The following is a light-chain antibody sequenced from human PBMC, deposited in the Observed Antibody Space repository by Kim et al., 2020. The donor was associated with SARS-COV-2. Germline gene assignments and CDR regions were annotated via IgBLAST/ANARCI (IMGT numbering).Light chain of an antibody. J-gene: IGLJ2*01. V-gene: IGLV3-1*01. CDR3: QAWDSSTVV. CDR1: KLGDQY. Sequence: SYELTQPPLVSVSPGQTASITCSGDKLGDQYACWYQQKPGQSTVLVIYQDSKRPSGIPARFSGSNSGNTATLTISGTQAMDEADYYCQAWDSSTVVFGGG. CDR2: QDS.